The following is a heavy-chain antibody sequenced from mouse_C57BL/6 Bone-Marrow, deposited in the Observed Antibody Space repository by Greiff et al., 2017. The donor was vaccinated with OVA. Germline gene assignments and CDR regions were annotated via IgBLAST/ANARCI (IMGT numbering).Heavy chain of an antibody. Sequence: QVQLQQSGAELARPGDSVKLSCKASGYTFTSYGISWVKQRTGQGLEWIGEIYPRSGNTYYNEKFKGKATLTADKDSSTAYMELRSLTSEDSAVYFCAPSSPMDYWGQGTSVAVSS. J-gene: IGHJ4*01. CDR1: GYTFTSYG. CDR2: IYPRSGNT. CDR3: APSSPMDY. V-gene: IGHV1-81*01. D-gene: IGHD1-1*01.